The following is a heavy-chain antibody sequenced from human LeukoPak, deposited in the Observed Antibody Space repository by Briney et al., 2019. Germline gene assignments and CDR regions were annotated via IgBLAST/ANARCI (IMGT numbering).Heavy chain of an antibody. CDR2: IYSSRST. CDR3: TLPSTRRHTIYFPH. Sequence: EGSLRLSCAASGFTVSSNYMSWVCQVAGKVLEWVSVIYSSRSTYYADSVEGRFTISRDDSKNTLYLHMNSLRAEDTAVYYCTLPSTRRHTIYFPHWGQGTLVTVSS. D-gene: IGHD3-3*01. CDR1: GFTVSSNY. V-gene: IGHV3-66*01. J-gene: IGHJ1*01.